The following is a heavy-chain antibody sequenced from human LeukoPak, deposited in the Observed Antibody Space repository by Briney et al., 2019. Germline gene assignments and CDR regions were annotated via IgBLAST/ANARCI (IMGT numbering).Heavy chain of an antibody. CDR1: GGSISNYY. Sequence: SETLSLTCTVSGGSISNYYWTWIRQPPGKGLERIGYIHYSGSTNYNPSLKSRVTMSVYTSKNQFSLKLSSVTAADTAVYYCARGYSSGWYLFDYWGQGTLVTVSS. J-gene: IGHJ4*02. D-gene: IGHD6-19*01. CDR3: ARGYSSGWYLFDY. V-gene: IGHV4-59*01. CDR2: IHYSGST.